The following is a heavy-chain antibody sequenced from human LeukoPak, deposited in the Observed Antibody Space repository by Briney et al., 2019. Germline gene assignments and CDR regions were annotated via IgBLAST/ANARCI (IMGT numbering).Heavy chain of an antibody. CDR1: GFTFDDYA. D-gene: IGHD1-26*01. CDR2: ISWNSGDI. Sequence: PGGSLRLSCAASGFTFDDYAMHWVRQAPGKGLEWVSGISWNSGDIGYADSVKGRFTISRDNAKNSLYLQMNSLRIEDTAVYYCAKDRGSWSYGGFDYWGQGILVTVSS. CDR3: AKDRGSWSYGGFDY. J-gene: IGHJ4*02. V-gene: IGHV3-9*01.